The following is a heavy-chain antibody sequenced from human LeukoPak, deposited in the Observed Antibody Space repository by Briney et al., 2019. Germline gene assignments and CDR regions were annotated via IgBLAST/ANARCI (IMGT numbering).Heavy chain of an antibody. CDR1: GGSISSYY. D-gene: IGHD6-13*01. Sequence: SETLSLTCTVSGGSISSYYWSWIRQPAGKGLEWIGRIYTSGSTNYNPSLKSRVTMSVDTSKNQFSLKLSSVTAEDTAVYYCARDPQRAQQLVPKPHFDYWGQGTLVTVSS. CDR3: ARDPQRAQQLVPKPHFDY. CDR2: IYTSGST. J-gene: IGHJ4*02. V-gene: IGHV4-4*07.